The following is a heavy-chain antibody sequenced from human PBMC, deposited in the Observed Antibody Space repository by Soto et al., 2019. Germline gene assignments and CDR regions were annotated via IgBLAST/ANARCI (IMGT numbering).Heavy chain of an antibody. Sequence: SETQCLTNTGSWGNIVIYAGRWIRYPSGKGLEWIGYIYYSGSTNYNPSLKSRVTISIDTSKKQFSLKLSSVTAADTAVYYCARGASVVATPHYFDYWGQGTLVNVS. CDR1: WGNIVIYA. CDR2: IYYSGST. V-gene: IGHV4-59*01. J-gene: IGHJ4*02. D-gene: IGHD2-15*01. CDR3: ARGASVVATPHYFDY.